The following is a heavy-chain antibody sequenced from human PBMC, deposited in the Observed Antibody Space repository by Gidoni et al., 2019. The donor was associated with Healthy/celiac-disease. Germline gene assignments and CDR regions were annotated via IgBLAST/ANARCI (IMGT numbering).Heavy chain of an antibody. CDR3: ARWDGESSSWWARKPWIQLWSNGGYFDY. J-gene: IGHJ4*02. D-gene: IGHD5-18*01. V-gene: IGHV3-33*01. CDR2: IWYDGINK. CDR1: GFTFSSYG. Sequence: QVQLVESGGGVVQPGRSLRLSCAASGFTFSSYGMPWVRQAPGKGLEWAAVIWYDGINKYYADSVKGRFTISRDNSKNTLYLQMNSLRAEDTAVYYCARWDGESSSWWARKPWIQLWSNGGYFDYWGQGTLVTVSS.